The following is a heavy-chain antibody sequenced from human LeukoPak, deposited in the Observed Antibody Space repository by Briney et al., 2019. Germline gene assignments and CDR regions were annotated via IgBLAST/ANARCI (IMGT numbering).Heavy chain of an antibody. V-gene: IGHV3-11*01. Sequence: PGGSLRLSCAASGFTFSDYYMSWIRQAPGKGLEWVSYISSSGTTIYYADSVKGRFTISRDNAKNSLYLQMSSLRAEDTALYHCAKEGTWSNDYWGQGTLVTVSS. D-gene: IGHD2-15*01. CDR1: GFTFSDYY. CDR2: ISSSGTTI. J-gene: IGHJ4*02. CDR3: AKEGTWSNDY.